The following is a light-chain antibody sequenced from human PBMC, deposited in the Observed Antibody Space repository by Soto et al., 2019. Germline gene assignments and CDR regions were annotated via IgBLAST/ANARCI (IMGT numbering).Light chain of an antibody. CDR3: QLYGSSPWT. V-gene: IGKV3-20*01. J-gene: IGKJ1*01. CDR2: GVS. Sequence: EIVLTQSPGTLSLSPGERATLSCRASQSVSNTYVAWYQQAPGQAPRLLIHGVSIRATGIPDRFSGSGSGTDFTLTISRLEPVDFAVYYCQLYGSSPWTFGQGTKVEIK. CDR1: QSVSNTY.